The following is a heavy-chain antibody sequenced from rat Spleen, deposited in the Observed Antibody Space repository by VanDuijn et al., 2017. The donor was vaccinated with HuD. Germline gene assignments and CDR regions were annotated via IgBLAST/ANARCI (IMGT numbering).Heavy chain of an antibody. D-gene: IGHD1-2*01. J-gene: IGHJ2*01. V-gene: IGHV2S61*01. CDR1: GFSLRNYG. CDR3: ARSDFSSPYYFDY. Sequence: QVQLKESGPGLVKPSLTLSLTCTVSGFSLRNYGVFWVRQPPGKGLEWMGVIWGNGNANYNSALKSRLSISRDTSKSQVFLKMNNLQTEDTAMHFCARSDFSSPYYFDYWGQGVMVTVSS. CDR2: IWGNGNA.